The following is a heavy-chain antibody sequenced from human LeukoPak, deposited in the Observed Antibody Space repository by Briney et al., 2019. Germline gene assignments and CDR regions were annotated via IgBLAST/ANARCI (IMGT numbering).Heavy chain of an antibody. CDR1: GGTFSSYA. Sequence: ASVKVSCKASGGTFSSYAISWVRQAPGQGLEWMGGIIPIFGTANYAQKFQGRVTITADESTSTAYMELSSLRSEDTAVYYCARVATTVDAFDIWGQGTMVTVSS. V-gene: IGHV1-69*13. CDR2: IIPIFGTA. J-gene: IGHJ3*02. CDR3: ARVATTVDAFDI. D-gene: IGHD4-17*01.